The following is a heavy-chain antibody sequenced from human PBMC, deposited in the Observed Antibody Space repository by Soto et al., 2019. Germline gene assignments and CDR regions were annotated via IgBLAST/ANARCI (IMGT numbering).Heavy chain of an antibody. CDR1: GFSLANYP. V-gene: IGHV3-48*02. Sequence: GGSLRLSCVASGFSLANYPMNWVRQTPGKGLEWISYSSPRGDTIYYADSVEGRFTISRDSARNSLSLHMSSLRDEDSALYYCAKGPHTNVGWPYYFESWGQGVPVTVSS. CDR2: SSPRGDTI. J-gene: IGHJ4*02. CDR3: AKGPHTNVGWPYYFES. D-gene: IGHD6-19*01.